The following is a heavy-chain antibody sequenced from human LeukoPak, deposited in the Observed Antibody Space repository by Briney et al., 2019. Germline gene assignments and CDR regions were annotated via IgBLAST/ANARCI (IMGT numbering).Heavy chain of an antibody. V-gene: IGHV1-18*01. Sequence: ASVKVSCKASGYTFTSYGISWVRQAPGQGLEWMGWISAYNGNTNYAQKLQGRVTMTTDTSTSTAYMELRSLRSDDTAVYYCARDQAYCSGGSCYWVDYYYYHGMDVWGQGTTVTVSS. J-gene: IGHJ6*02. CDR1: GYTFTSYG. CDR3: ARDQAYCSGGSCYWVDYYYYHGMDV. CDR2: ISAYNGNT. D-gene: IGHD2-15*01.